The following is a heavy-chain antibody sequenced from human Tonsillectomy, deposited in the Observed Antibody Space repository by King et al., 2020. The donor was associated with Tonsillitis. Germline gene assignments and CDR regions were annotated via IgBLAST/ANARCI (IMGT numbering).Heavy chain of an antibody. J-gene: IGHJ4*02. Sequence: VQLVESGGGLVQPGGSLRLSCAASGFTFNIYAMNWVRQAPGKGLGWVSVISGSGVTTYYADSVKGRFTISRDNSKKTLYLQMNSRRAEDTAVYYCAKVSRAYGDYGPFDYWGQGTLVTVSS. V-gene: IGHV3-23*04. CDR2: ISGSGVTT. CDR1: GFTFNIYA. D-gene: IGHD4-17*01. CDR3: AKVSRAYGDYGPFDY.